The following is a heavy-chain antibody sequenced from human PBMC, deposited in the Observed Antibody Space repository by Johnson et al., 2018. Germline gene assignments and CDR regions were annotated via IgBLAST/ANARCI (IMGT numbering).Heavy chain of an antibody. V-gene: IGHV3-9*01. Sequence: QPGRSLRLSCSASGFTFDDYGMHWVRQAPGKGLEWVSGISWNSGSIGYADSVKGRFTISRDNAKNSLYLQMNSLRAEDTALYYCAKDKQVVVITTAFDIWGQGTMVTVSS. J-gene: IGHJ3*02. CDR1: GFTFDDYG. CDR2: ISWNSGSI. D-gene: IGHD3-22*01. CDR3: AKDKQVVVITTAFDI.